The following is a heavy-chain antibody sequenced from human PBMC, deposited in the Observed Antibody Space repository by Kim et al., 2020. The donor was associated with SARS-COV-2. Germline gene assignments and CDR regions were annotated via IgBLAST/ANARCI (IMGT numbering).Heavy chain of an antibody. D-gene: IGHD5-18*01. Sequence: AQKFQGRVTMTRDTSISTAYMELSRLRSDDTAVYYCARDPGEYSYGYGYWGQGTLVTVSS. J-gene: IGHJ4*02. V-gene: IGHV1-2*02. CDR3: ARDPGEYSYGYGY.